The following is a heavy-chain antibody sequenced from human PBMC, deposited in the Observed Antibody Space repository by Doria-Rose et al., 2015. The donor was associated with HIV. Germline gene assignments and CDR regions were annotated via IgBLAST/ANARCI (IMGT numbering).Heavy chain of an antibody. CDR3: ARGLLRGGWNDVDYYYGMDV. Sequence: QVQLQESGAGLVKPSETLSLTCAVFGGSFSGYYWSWIRQPPRKGLEWIGEINHSGSTNYKTYLKSRVNISLDTSKNLFSLKLSSVTAADTAVYYCARGLLRGGWNDVDYYYGMDVWGQGTTVTVSS. J-gene: IGHJ6*02. CDR2: INHSGST. D-gene: IGHD1-1*01. CDR1: GGSFSGYY. V-gene: IGHV4-34*01.